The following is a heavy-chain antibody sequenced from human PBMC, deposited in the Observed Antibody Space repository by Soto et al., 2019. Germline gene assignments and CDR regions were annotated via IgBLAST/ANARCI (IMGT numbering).Heavy chain of an antibody. Sequence: ASVKVSCKASGYTFTSYYMHWVRQAPGQGLEWMGIINPSGGSTSYAQKFQGRVTMTRDTSTSTVYMELSSLRSEDTAVYYCARERGRRWLQLQPYYYYGMDVWGQGTTVTVSS. J-gene: IGHJ6*02. CDR2: INPSGGST. D-gene: IGHD5-12*01. V-gene: IGHV1-46*03. CDR1: GYTFTSYY. CDR3: ARERGRRWLQLQPYYYYGMDV.